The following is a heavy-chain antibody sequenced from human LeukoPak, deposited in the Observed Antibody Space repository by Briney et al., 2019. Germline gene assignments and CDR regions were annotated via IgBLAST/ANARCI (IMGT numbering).Heavy chain of an antibody. CDR2: INYSGNT. V-gene: IGHV4-59*01. CDR1: GGSISDYY. CDR3: AREGRQDYVYFDY. D-gene: IGHD4-17*01. Sequence: SETLSLTCTVSGGSISDYYWSWIRQPPGKGLEWMGYINYSGNTNYNPSLKSRVTISVDPSKNQFSLRLTSLTAADTAVFYCAREGRQDYVYFDYWGQGSLVTVSS. J-gene: IGHJ4*02.